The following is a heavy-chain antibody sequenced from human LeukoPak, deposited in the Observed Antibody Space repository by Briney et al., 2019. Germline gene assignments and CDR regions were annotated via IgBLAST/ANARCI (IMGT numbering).Heavy chain of an antibody. V-gene: IGHV4-39*01. Sequence: PSETLSLTCTVSGGSISSSSYHWGWIRQPPGKGLEWIGSIYYSGSTYYNPSLKSRVTISVDTSKNQFSLKLSSVTAADTAVYYRARKNYYGSGSFDYWGQGTLVTVSS. CDR1: GGSISSSSYH. CDR2: IYYSGST. CDR3: ARKNYYGSGSFDY. J-gene: IGHJ4*02. D-gene: IGHD3-10*01.